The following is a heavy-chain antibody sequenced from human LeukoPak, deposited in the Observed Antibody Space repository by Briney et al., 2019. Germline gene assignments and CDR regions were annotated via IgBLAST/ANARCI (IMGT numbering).Heavy chain of an antibody. CDR2: INPIFGTA. D-gene: IGHD2-15*01. Sequence: SVKVSCKASGGTFSSYAISWVRQAPGQGLEWMGRINPIFGTANYAQKFQGRVTITTDESTSTAYMELSSLRSEDTAVYYCARDMCSGGSCYLYYYHYMDVWGKGTTVTVSS. J-gene: IGHJ6*03. CDR3: ARDMCSGGSCYLYYYHYMDV. V-gene: IGHV1-69*05. CDR1: GGTFSSYA.